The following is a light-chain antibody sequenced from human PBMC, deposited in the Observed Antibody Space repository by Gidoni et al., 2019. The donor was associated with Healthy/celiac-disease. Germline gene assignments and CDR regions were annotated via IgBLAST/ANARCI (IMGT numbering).Light chain of an antibody. CDR1: QSISSW. CDR2: DAS. V-gene: IGKV1-5*01. J-gene: IGKJ1*01. CDR3: QQYNSYSQT. Sequence: DIQMTQSPSTLPASVGDRVTITCRASQSISSWLAWYQQKPGKAPKLLIYDASSLESGVPSRFSGSGSGTEFTLTISSLQPDDFATYYCQQYNSYSQTFGQGTKVEIK.